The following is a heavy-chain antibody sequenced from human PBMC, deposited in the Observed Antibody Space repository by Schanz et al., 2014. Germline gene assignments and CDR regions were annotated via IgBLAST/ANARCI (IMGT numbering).Heavy chain of an antibody. Sequence: EVQLVQSGGGLVQPGGSLRLSCAASGFSFTTYVMSWVRQAPGKGLEWVSSISGDHRNTFYADSVKGRFTISRDNSKNTLYLQMNSLRAEDTAVYHCVSSGSYSSYASWGQGTLVTVSS. CDR3: VSSGSYSSYAS. V-gene: IGHV3-23*04. CDR1: GFSFTTYV. D-gene: IGHD3-10*01. CDR2: ISGDHRNT. J-gene: IGHJ4*02.